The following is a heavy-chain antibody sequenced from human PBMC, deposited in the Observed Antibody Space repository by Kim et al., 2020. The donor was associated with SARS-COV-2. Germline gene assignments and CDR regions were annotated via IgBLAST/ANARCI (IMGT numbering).Heavy chain of an antibody. D-gene: IGHD3-16*01. CDR3: ARLNKARGYYGMDV. J-gene: IGHJ6*02. Sequence: ASVKVSCKASGYTFTGYYMHWVRQAPGQGLEWMGWINPNSGGTNYAQNFQGRVTMTRDTSISTAYMELSRLRSDDTALYYCARLNKARGYYGMDVWGQGTTVTVSS. CDR2: INPNSGGT. CDR1: GYTFTGYY. V-gene: IGHV1-2*02.